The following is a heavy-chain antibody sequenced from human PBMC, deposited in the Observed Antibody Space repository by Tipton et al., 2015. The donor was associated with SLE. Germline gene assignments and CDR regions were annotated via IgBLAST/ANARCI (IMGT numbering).Heavy chain of an antibody. CDR2: IYYSGST. J-gene: IGHJ3*02. V-gene: IGHV4-39*01. CDR3: ARQGDYDAFDI. Sequence: TLSLTCTVSGGSISSSSYYWGWIRQPPGKGLEWIGSIYYSGSTYYNPSLKSRVTISVDTSKNQFSLKLSSATAADTAVYYCARQGDYDAFDIWGQGTMVTVSS. CDR1: GGSISSSSYY. D-gene: IGHD4-17*01.